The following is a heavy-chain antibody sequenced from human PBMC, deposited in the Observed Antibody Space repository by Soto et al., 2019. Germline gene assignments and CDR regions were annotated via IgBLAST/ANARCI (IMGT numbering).Heavy chain of an antibody. Sequence: GASVKVSCKASGYTFTSYYMHWVRQAPGQGLEWMGIINPSGGSTSYAQKFQGRVTMTRDTSTSTVYMELSSLRSEDRAVYYCASDGDWYHFDDWGHGTLVTVSS. V-gene: IGHV1-46*01. CDR2: INPSGGST. D-gene: IGHD2-21*02. CDR3: ASDGDWYHFDD. J-gene: IGHJ4*01. CDR1: GYTFTSYY.